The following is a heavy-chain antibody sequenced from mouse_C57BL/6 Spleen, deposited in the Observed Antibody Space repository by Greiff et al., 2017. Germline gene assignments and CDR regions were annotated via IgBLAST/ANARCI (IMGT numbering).Heavy chain of an antibody. CDR2: INPNNGGT. CDR3: AREDDYDGTPFAY. D-gene: IGHD2-4*01. CDR1: GYTFTDYY. V-gene: IGHV1-26*01. Sequence: DVQLQQSGPELVKPGASVKISCKASGYTFTDYYMNWVKQSHGKSLEWIGDINPNNGGTSYNQKFKGKATLTVDKSSSTAYMELRSLTSEDSAVYYCAREDDYDGTPFAYWGQGTLVTVSA. J-gene: IGHJ3*01.